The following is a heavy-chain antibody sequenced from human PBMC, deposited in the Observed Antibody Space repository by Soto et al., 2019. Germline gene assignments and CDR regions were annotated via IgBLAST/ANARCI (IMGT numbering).Heavy chain of an antibody. Sequence: QVQLQESGPGLVKPSQTLSLTCTVSGGSIGSGGYYWSWIRQHPGKGLEWIGYIYYSGSTYYNPSLKSRVTISVDTSKNQFSLKLSSVTAADTAVYYCARETIQLWLDDAFDIWGQGTMVTVSS. V-gene: IGHV4-31*03. J-gene: IGHJ3*02. CDR3: ARETIQLWLDDAFDI. CDR1: GGSIGSGGYY. CDR2: IYYSGST. D-gene: IGHD5-18*01.